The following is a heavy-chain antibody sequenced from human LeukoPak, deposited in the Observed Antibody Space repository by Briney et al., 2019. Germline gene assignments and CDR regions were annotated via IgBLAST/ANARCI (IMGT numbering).Heavy chain of an antibody. CDR2: IYYSGST. CDR1: GGSISSYY. J-gene: IGHJ6*02. Sequence: SETLSLTCTVSGGSISSYYWSWIRQPPGKGLEWIGYIYYSGSTNYNPSLKSRVTISVDTSKNQFSLKLSSVTAADTAVYYCARAGYDFWSGPWGVYGTDVWGQGTTVTVSS. V-gene: IGHV4-59*01. CDR3: ARAGYDFWSGPWGVYGTDV. D-gene: IGHD3-3*01.